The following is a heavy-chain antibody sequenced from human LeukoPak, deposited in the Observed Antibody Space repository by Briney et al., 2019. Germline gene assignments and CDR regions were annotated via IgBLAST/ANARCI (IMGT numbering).Heavy chain of an antibody. Sequence: ETLSLTCAVYGGSFSGYHWSWIRQPPGKGLEWIGEINQSGSTNYNPSLKSRVTISVDTSKKQFSLRLSPVTAADTAVYYCAAGCSSTSCYWYYYTDVWGKGTTVTVSS. CDR1: GGSFSGYH. D-gene: IGHD2-2*01. CDR2: INQSGST. V-gene: IGHV4-34*01. J-gene: IGHJ6*03. CDR3: AAGCSSTSCYWYYYTDV.